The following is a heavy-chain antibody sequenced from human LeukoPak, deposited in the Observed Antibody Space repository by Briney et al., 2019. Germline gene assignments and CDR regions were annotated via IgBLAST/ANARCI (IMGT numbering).Heavy chain of an antibody. J-gene: IGHJ5*02. V-gene: IGHV4-39*01. CDR1: GGSISSSNW. CDR2: IYYSGST. CDR3: ARTYGDYVWFDP. D-gene: IGHD4-17*01. Sequence: PSETLSLTCAVSGGSISSSNWWSWVRQPPGKGLEWIGSIYYSGSTYYNPSLKSRVTISVDTSKNQFSLKLSSVTAADTAVYYCARTYGDYVWFDPWGQGTLVTVSS.